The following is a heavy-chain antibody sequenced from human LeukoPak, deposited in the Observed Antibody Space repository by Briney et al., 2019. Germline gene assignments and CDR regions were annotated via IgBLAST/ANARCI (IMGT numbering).Heavy chain of an antibody. V-gene: IGHV3-33*01. J-gene: IGHJ4*02. CDR3: ARAPYDYVWGSYRREYYFDY. Sequence: GGSLRLSCAASGFTFSSYGMHWVRQAPGKGLEWVAVIWYDGSNKYYADSVKGRFTISRDNAKNSLYLQMNSLRAEDTAVYYCARAPYDYVWGSYRREYYFDYWGQGTLVTVSS. D-gene: IGHD3-16*02. CDR2: IWYDGSNK. CDR1: GFTFSSYG.